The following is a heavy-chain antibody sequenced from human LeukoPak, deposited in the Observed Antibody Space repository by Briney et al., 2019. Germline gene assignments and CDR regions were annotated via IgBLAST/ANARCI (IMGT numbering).Heavy chain of an antibody. V-gene: IGHV3-30*03. Sequence: GGSLRLSCAVSGFTFSTYSMNWVRQAPGKGLEWVAVISYDGSNKYYADSVKGRFTISRDNSKNTLFLQMNSLRAEDTAVYYCARAVAKWELPGYWGQGTLVTVSS. CDR1: GFTFSTYS. D-gene: IGHD1-26*01. J-gene: IGHJ4*02. CDR3: ARAVAKWELPGY. CDR2: ISYDGSNK.